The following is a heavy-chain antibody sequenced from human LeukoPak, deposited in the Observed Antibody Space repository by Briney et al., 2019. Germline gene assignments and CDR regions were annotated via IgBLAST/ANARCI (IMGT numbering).Heavy chain of an antibody. D-gene: IGHD5-24*01. V-gene: IGHV3-30-3*01. J-gene: IGHJ4*02. Sequence: QPGRSLRLSCAASGFTFSSYAMHWVRQAPGKGLEWVAVISYDGSNKYYADSVKGRFTIPRDNSKNTLYLQMNSLRAEDTAVYYCARDPGDGYNYYYFDYWGQGTLVTVSS. CDR2: ISYDGSNK. CDR1: GFTFSSYA. CDR3: ARDPGDGYNYYYFDY.